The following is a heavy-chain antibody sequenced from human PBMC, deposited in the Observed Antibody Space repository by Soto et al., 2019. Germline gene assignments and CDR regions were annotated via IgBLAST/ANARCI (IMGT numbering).Heavy chain of an antibody. CDR3: VKDQYYDFWSGYYINWFDP. J-gene: IGHJ5*02. CDR1: GFTFSSYA. D-gene: IGHD3-3*01. CDR2: ISGSGGST. V-gene: IGHV3-23*01. Sequence: GGSLRLSCAASGFTFSSYAMSWVRQAPGKGLEWVSAISGSGGSTYYADSVKGRFTISRDNSKNTLYLQMNSLRAEDTAVYYCVKDQYYDFWSGYYINWFDPWGQGTLVTVSS.